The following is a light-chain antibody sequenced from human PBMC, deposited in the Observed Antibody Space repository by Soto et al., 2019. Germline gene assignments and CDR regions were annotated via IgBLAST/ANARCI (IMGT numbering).Light chain of an antibody. V-gene: IGKV1-39*01. J-gene: IGKJ5*01. CDR1: QNINSY. CDR2: AAS. Sequence: DIQMTQSPSSLSASVGDRATITCRARQNINSYLNWYQQKPGKAPKLLIYAASSLQSGVPSRFSGSGSGTDFTLTVSSLQPEDFATYYCHQSYDLPTFGQGTRLEIK. CDR3: HQSYDLPT.